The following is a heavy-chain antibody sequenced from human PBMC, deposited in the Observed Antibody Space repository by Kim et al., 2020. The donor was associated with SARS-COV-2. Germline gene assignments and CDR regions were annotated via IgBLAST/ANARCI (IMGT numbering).Heavy chain of an antibody. J-gene: IGHJ5*02. CDR1: GFTFDDYA. CDR2: ISGDGGST. CDR3: AKSAIAVAGGVWFDP. V-gene: IGHV3-43*02. D-gene: IGHD6-19*01. Sequence: GGSLRLSCAASGFTFDDYAMHWVRQAPGKGLEWVSLISGDGGSTYYADSVKGRFTISRDNSKNSLYLQMNSLRTEDTALYYCAKSAIAVAGGVWFDPWGQGTLVTVSS.